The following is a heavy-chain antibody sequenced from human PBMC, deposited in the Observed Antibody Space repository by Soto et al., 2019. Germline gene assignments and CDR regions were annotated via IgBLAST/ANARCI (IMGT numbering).Heavy chain of an antibody. CDR1: GFTVSISY. V-gene: IGHV3-53*01. Sequence: VGSLRLSCAASGFTVSISYMSWVRQAPGKGLEWVSTIYRDGRTFYADSVEGRFTISRDNSKNTLYLQMNSLRVEDTATYYCARGKGIGWYESSDYWGQGTLVTVSS. CDR3: ARGKGIGWYESSDY. D-gene: IGHD6-19*01. J-gene: IGHJ4*02. CDR2: IYRDGRT.